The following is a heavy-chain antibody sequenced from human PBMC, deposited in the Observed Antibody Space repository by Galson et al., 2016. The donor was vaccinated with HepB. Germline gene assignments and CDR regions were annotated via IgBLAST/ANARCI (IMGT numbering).Heavy chain of an antibody. Sequence: SLRLSCAVSGFNFRSYGMHWVRQAPGKGLDWVANIWYDGDNKFYADSVKGRFTVSRDNSKNTLYLQMNSLRGEDTAVYYCAREGDKGDSSGLWYWGQGTQVTVSS. V-gene: IGHV3-33*01. CDR1: GFNFRSYG. CDR2: IWYDGDNK. J-gene: IGHJ4*02. D-gene: IGHD3-22*01. CDR3: AREGDKGDSSGLWY.